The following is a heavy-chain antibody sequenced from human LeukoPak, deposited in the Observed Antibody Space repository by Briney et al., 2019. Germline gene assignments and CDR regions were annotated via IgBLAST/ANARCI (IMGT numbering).Heavy chain of an antibody. CDR2: ILPFLGQA. V-gene: IGHV1-69*06. Sequence: SVTVSCKASGGTFSTHPISWVRQAPGQGLEWMEGILPFLGQANFAQTFQDRLTITADKSTTTVYMELSSLRAADTAVYYCARVGYDSSGYYFDNWGQGTLVTVSS. D-gene: IGHD3-22*01. CDR1: GGTFSTHP. J-gene: IGHJ4*02. CDR3: ARVGYDSSGYYFDN.